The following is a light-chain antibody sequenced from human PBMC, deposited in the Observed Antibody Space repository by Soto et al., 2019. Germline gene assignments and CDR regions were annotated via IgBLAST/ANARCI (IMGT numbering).Light chain of an antibody. CDR1: QAVGYN. J-gene: IGKJ2*01. V-gene: IGKV3-15*01. CDR3: QQSST. CDR2: GAS. Sequence: EVVMTQSPATLYVSPGERVTLSCRASQAVGYNLAWYQHKPGQAPRLLIYGASTRLTGIPTRFSGSGSGTEFSRTISGLQSEDFAIYYCQQSSTFGQGTKLEIK.